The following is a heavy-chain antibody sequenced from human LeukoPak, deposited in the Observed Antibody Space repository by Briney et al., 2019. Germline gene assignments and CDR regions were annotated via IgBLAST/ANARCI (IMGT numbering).Heavy chain of an antibody. CDR1: GYTFTGYY. J-gene: IGHJ4*02. Sequence: ASVKVSCKASGYTFTGYYIHWVRQAPGQGLEWMGWINPNSGGTNYAQKFQGRVTMTRDTSISTAYMELSRLRSDDTAVYYCARDGPVAGTNDYWGQGTLVTVSS. CDR3: ARDGPVAGTNDY. CDR2: INPNSGGT. D-gene: IGHD6-19*01. V-gene: IGHV1-2*02.